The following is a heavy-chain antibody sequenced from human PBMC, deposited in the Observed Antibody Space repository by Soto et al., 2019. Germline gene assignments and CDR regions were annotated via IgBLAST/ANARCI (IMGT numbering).Heavy chain of an antibody. Sequence: GGSLRLSCAASGFTFSDYFMSWIRQAPGKGPEWISHISSSSISTNYADSVKGRFTISRDNGKNSLYLEMTSLTAEDTAIYYCAKNGDYSYYYAMDVWGQGTTVTVSS. D-gene: IGHD4-17*01. CDR3: AKNGDYSYYYAMDV. CDR2: ISSSSIST. CDR1: GFTFSDYF. J-gene: IGHJ6*02. V-gene: IGHV3-11*06.